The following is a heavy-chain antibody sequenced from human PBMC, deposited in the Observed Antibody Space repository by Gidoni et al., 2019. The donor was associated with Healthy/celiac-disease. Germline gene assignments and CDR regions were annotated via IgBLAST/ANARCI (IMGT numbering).Heavy chain of an antibody. CDR2: IYYSGST. CDR1: GGSISSYY. CDR3: AREVSSGWPDAFDI. D-gene: IGHD6-19*01. Sequence: QVQLQASGPGLVQPSETLSLTCTVSGGSISSYYWSWLRQPPGKGLEWIGYIYYSGSTNYNPSLKSRVTISVDTSKNQFSLKLSSVTAADTAVYYCAREVSSGWPDAFDIWGQGTMVTVSS. V-gene: IGHV4-59*01. J-gene: IGHJ3*02.